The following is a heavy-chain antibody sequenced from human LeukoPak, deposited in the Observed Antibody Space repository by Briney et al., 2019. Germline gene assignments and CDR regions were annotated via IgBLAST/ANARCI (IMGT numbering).Heavy chain of an antibody. CDR2: INPDSGGT. V-gene: IGHV1-2*02. Sequence: ASVKVSCKASGYTFTGYYIHWMRQAPGQGLEWVGWINPDSGGTNYAQNFQGRVTVTRDSSISTAYMDLSRLTSDDTAMYYCARNGSPNTYYYYYYMDVWGKGTTVTVSS. CDR3: ARNGSPNTYYYYYYMDV. CDR1: GYTFTGYY. D-gene: IGHD1/OR15-1a*01. J-gene: IGHJ6*03.